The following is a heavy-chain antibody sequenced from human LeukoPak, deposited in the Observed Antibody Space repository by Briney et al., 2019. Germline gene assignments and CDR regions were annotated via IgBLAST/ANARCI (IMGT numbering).Heavy chain of an antibody. D-gene: IGHD6-19*01. Sequence: PGGSLRLSCAASGFTFSSYSMNWVRQAPGKGLEWVSSISSSSSYIYYADSVKGRFTISRDNAKNSLYLQMNSLRAEDTAVYYCATQPIEGYSSWWGQGTLVTVSS. V-gene: IGHV3-21*01. CDR2: ISSSSSYI. J-gene: IGHJ4*02. CDR3: ATQPIEGYSSW. CDR1: GFTFSSYS.